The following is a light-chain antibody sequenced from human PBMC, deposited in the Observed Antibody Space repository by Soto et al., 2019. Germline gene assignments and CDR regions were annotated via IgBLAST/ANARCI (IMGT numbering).Light chain of an antibody. CDR3: QQYNNWPPIT. V-gene: IGKV3-15*01. Sequence: EIVMTQSPATLSVSPGERATLSCRASQNVNSNLAWYQQKPGQAPRLLIYGASTRATGIPARFSGSGSGTEFSLTITILQSEDFAVYYCQQYNNWPPITFGQGTRLEI. CDR2: GAS. J-gene: IGKJ5*01. CDR1: QNVNSN.